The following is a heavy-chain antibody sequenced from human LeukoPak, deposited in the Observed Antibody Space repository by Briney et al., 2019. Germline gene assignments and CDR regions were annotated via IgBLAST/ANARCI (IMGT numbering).Heavy chain of an antibody. D-gene: IGHD6-19*01. CDR2: IYTSGST. CDR3: AGDSFSVAGYYYYYGMDV. CDR1: GGSISSYY. Sequence: SETLSLTCTVSGGSISSYYWSWIRQPAGKGLEWIGRIYTSGSTNYNPSLKSRVTMSVDTSKNQFSLKLSSVTAADTAVYYCAGDSFSVAGYYYYYGMDVWGQGTTVTVSS. J-gene: IGHJ6*02. V-gene: IGHV4-4*07.